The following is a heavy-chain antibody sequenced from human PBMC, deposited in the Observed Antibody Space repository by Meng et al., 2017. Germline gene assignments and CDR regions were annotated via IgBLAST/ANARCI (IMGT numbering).Heavy chain of an antibody. J-gene: IGHJ4*02. CDR1: GDSVAVGSHY. CDR2: IDYGGST. D-gene: IGHD3-16*01. CDR3: ARTRGDYYFDY. Sequence: QRPLQWSGPGLMRPSAPLSLTCTASGDSVAVGSHYWSWIRQPPGKGLEWIGYIDYGGSTSYNPSLRSRVTISVDTSNNQFSLKLSSVTAADTAVFYCARTRGDYYFDYWGQGTLVTVSS. V-gene: IGHV4-61*01.